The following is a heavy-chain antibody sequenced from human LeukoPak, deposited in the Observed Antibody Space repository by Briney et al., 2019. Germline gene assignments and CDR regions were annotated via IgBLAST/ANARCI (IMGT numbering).Heavy chain of an antibody. CDR3: ARGTKMATIL. CDR1: GFTFSSYS. CDR2: ISSSSSYI. J-gene: IGHJ4*02. Sequence: GGSLRLSCAASGFTFSSYSMNWVRQAPGKGLEWVSSISSSSSYIYYVDSVKGRFTISRDNAKNSLYLQMNSLRAEDTAVYYCARGTKMATILWGQGTLVTVSS. V-gene: IGHV3-21*04. D-gene: IGHD5-24*01.